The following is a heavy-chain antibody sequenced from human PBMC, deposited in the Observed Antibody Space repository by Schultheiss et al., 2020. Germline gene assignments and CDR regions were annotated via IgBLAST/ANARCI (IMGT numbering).Heavy chain of an antibody. CDR1: GGSISSGGYY. CDR3: ARGNDYKWDY. Sequence: SETLSLTCTVSGGSISSGGYYWSWIRQHPGKGLEWIGYIYYSGSTYYNPSLKSRVTISVDKSKNQFSLHLTSVTAADTAVYFCARGNDYKWDYWGQGTLVTVSS. V-gene: IGHV4-31*03. J-gene: IGHJ4*02. CDR2: IYYSGST. D-gene: IGHD4-11*01.